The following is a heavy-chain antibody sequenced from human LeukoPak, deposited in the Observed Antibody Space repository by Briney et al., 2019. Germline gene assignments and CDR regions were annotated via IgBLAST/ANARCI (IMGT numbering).Heavy chain of an antibody. V-gene: IGHV1-8*01. CDR2: MNPNSGNT. CDR3: ARVYVVLRNGEFDY. J-gene: IGHJ4*02. D-gene: IGHD2-15*01. Sequence: ASVKVSCKASGYTFTSYDINWVRQATGQGLEWMGWMNPNSGNTRYAQKFQGRVTMTRNTSISTAYMELSSLRSEDTAVYYCARVYVVLRNGEFDYWGQGTLVTVSS. CDR1: GYTFTSYD.